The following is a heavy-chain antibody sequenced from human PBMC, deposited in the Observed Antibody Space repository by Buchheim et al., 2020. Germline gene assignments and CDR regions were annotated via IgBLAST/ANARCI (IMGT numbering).Heavy chain of an antibody. Sequence: EVHLVESGGGLVQPGGSLRLSCAASGFIVSGYWMHWVRHVPGQGLVWVSRINSDGGTNYADSVKGRFTISRDNAKNMVYLQMNSLRAEDTAIYYCARGGYSTDGSSDYWGQGTL. V-gene: IGHV3-74*01. CDR3: ARGGYSTDGSSDY. J-gene: IGHJ4*02. D-gene: IGHD5-24*01. CDR1: GFIVSGYW. CDR2: INSDGGT.